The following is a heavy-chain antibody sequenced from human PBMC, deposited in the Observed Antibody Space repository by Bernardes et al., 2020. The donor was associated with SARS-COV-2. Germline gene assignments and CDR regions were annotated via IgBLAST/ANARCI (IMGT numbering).Heavy chain of an antibody. D-gene: IGHD6-6*01. CDR3: ARDERDSSSIDY. J-gene: IGHJ4*02. Sequence: VGSLILSCAASGFTFSSYGMHWVRQAPGQGLEWVAVIWYDGSNKYYADSVKGRFTISRDNSKNTLYLQMNSLRAEDTAVYYCARDERDSSSIDYWGQGTLVTVSS. V-gene: IGHV3-33*01. CDR1: GFTFSSYG. CDR2: IWYDGSNK.